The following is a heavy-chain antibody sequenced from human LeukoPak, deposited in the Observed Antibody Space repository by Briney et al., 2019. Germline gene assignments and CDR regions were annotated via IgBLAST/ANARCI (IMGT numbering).Heavy chain of an antibody. Sequence: ASVKVSCKASGYTFTGYYMHWVRQAPGRGLEWMGRINPNSGGTNYAQKFQGRVTMTRDTSISTAYMELSRLRSDDTAVYYCARMTTVTGYFQHWGQGTLVTVSS. CDR2: INPNSGGT. CDR3: ARMTTVTGYFQH. CDR1: GYTFTGYY. V-gene: IGHV1-2*06. D-gene: IGHD4-4*01. J-gene: IGHJ1*01.